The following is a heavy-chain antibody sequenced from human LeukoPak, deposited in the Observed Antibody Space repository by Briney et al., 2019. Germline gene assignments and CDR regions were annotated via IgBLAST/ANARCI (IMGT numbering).Heavy chain of an antibody. CDR3: ARAREQQLVLGFDY. Sequence: GGSLRLSCAASGFTFSSYVMHWVRQATGKGLEWVSAIGTAGDTYYPGSVKGRFTISRENAKNSLYLQMNSLRAGDTAVYYCARAREQQLVLGFDYWGQGTLVTVSS. V-gene: IGHV3-13*04. CDR1: GFTFSSYV. CDR2: IGTAGDT. J-gene: IGHJ4*02. D-gene: IGHD6-13*01.